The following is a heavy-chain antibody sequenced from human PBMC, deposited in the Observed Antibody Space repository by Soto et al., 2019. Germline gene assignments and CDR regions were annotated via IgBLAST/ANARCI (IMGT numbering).Heavy chain of an antibody. CDR2: IKQDGSEK. Sequence: PGGSLRLSCAASGFTFSIYWMTWVRQAPGKGLEWVANIKQDGSEKYYVDSVKGRFTISRDNTKNSLYLQMDSLRAEDTAVYYCAGRSMVPGRLDVWGQGTTVTVYS. J-gene: IGHJ6*02. CDR3: AGRSMVPGRLDV. V-gene: IGHV3-7*01. CDR1: GFTFSIYW. D-gene: IGHD2-2*01.